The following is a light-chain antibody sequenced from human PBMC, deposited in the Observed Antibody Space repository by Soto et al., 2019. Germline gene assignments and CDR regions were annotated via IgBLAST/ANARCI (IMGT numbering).Light chain of an antibody. V-gene: IGKV1-9*01. CDR3: LQHFNFSWT. J-gene: IGKJ1*01. Sequence: DIQLTQSPAFLSASVGDRVSITCRASQDIGSYLAWYQQKSGKAPKLLIHTASTLQTGVPFRFSGSGSGTEFTLTISSLQPGDFATYYCLQHFNFSWTFGQGTKVE. CDR1: QDIGSY. CDR2: TAS.